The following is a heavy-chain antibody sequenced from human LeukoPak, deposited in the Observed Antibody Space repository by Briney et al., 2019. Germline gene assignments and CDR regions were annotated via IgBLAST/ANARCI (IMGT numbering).Heavy chain of an antibody. V-gene: IGHV1-69*04. J-gene: IGHJ4*02. Sequence: GASVKVSCKASGGTFSSYTISLVRQAPGQGLEWMGRIIPILGIANYAQKFQGRVTITADKSTSTAYMELSSLRSEDTAVYYCARDKDSGYDSPFDYWGQGTLVTVSS. CDR1: GGTFSSYT. D-gene: IGHD5-12*01. CDR3: ARDKDSGYDSPFDY. CDR2: IIPILGIA.